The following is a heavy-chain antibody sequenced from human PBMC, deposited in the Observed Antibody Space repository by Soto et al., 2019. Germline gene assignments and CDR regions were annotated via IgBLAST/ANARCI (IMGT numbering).Heavy chain of an antibody. CDR1: GFTVSSNY. Sequence: GGSLRLSCAASGFTVSSNYMSWVHQAPGKGLEWVAVIYSGGSTYYADSVKGRLTISRHNSKNTLYLQMNSLRAEDTAVYYCARWGYDSSGYYFDYWGQGTLVTVSS. CDR3: ARWGYDSSGYYFDY. V-gene: IGHV3-53*04. J-gene: IGHJ4*02. D-gene: IGHD3-22*01. CDR2: IYSGGST.